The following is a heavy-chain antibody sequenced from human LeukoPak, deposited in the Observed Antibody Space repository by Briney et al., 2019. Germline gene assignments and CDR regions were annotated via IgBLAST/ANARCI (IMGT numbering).Heavy chain of an antibody. D-gene: IGHD6-19*01. Sequence: GGSLRLSCAASGLTFSSYAMNWVRQAPGKGLEWVSAVSGSGGSTYYADSVKGRFTISRDNSKNTLSLQMKNLIAADTALYYSTKAIPGNIAVTRGPGTQCDMRGRASDP. J-gene: IGHJ5*02. CDR1: GLTFSSYA. V-gene: IGHV3-23*01. CDR2: VSGSGGST. CDR3: TKAIPGNIAVTRGPGTQCDMRGRASDP.